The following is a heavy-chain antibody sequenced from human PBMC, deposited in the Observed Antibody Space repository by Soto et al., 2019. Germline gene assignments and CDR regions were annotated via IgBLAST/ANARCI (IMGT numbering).Heavy chain of an antibody. CDR1: GFTFSIYA. J-gene: IGHJ4*02. V-gene: IGHV3-23*01. CDR3: AKEQADYFDSSGYYQPFDY. D-gene: IGHD3-22*01. CDR2: ISGSGDNT. Sequence: PGGSLRLSCAASGFTFSIYAMSWVRQAPGKGLEWVSAISGSGDNTYYTDSVKGRFTISRDNSKNTLYLQVDSLRADDTATYYCAKEQADYFDSSGYYQPFDYWGQGTLVTVSS.